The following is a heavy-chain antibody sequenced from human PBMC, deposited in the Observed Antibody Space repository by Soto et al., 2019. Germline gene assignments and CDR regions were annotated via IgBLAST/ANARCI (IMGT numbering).Heavy chain of an antibody. Sequence: QLPLVQSGAEVERPGASVRVSCKAYGYPFSKYGISWIRQAPGQGLEWMGWIKPDNGDTNYAQKSQGRVTMTTDTSSNTAYMELRSLRSDDTAVYYCATYYDSGFDPWGQGTLVSVSS. CDR2: IKPDNGDT. J-gene: IGHJ5*02. CDR3: ATYYDSGFDP. V-gene: IGHV1-18*04. CDR1: GYPFSKYG. D-gene: IGHD5-12*01.